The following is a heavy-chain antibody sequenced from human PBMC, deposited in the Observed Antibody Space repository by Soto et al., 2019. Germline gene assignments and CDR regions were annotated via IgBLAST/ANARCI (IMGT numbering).Heavy chain of an antibody. Sequence: PSETLSLTCTVSGGSISSSSYYWGWIRQPSGKGLEWIGSIYYSGSTYYNPSLKSRVTISVDTSKNQFPLKLSSVTAADTAVYYCARSWYYDSSGFIIHYYYGMDVWGQGTTVTVSS. D-gene: IGHD3-22*01. V-gene: IGHV4-39*01. CDR3: ARSWYYDSSGFIIHYYYGMDV. CDR2: IYYSGST. CDR1: GGSISSSSYY. J-gene: IGHJ6*02.